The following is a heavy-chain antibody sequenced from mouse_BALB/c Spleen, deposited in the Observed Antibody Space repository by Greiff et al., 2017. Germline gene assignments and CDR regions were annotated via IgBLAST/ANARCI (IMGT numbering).Heavy chain of an antibody. CDR1: GFSLTGYG. V-gene: IGHV2-6-7*01. CDR3: ARTITTVVAYWYFDV. CDR2: IWGDGST. Sequence: VKLQESGPGLVAPSQSLSITCTVSGFSLTGYGVNWVRQPPGKGLEWLGMIWGDGSTDYNSALKSRLSISKDNSKSQVFLKMNSLQTDDTARYYCARTITTVVAYWYFDVWGAGTTVTVSS. J-gene: IGHJ1*01. D-gene: IGHD1-1*01.